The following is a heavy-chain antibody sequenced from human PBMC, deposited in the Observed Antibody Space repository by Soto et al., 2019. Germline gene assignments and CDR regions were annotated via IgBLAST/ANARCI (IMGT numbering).Heavy chain of an antibody. CDR2: IIPILGIA. CDR1: GGTFSSYT. V-gene: IGHV1-69*02. CDR3: ARAGPPEYSGYGDPDFDY. J-gene: IGHJ4*02. D-gene: IGHD5-12*01. Sequence: SVKVSCKASGGTFSSYTISWVRQAPGQGLEWMGRIIPILGIANYAQKFQGRVTITADKSTSTAYMELSSLRSEDTAVYYCARAGPPEYSGYGDPDFDYWGQGTLVTVSS.